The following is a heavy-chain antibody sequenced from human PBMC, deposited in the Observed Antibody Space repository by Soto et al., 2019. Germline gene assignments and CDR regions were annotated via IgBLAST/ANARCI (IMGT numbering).Heavy chain of an antibody. CDR1: GYSFTNYW. J-gene: IGHJ4*02. CDR2: IYPGDSDT. V-gene: IGHV5-51*01. Sequence: GESLKISCKVSGYSFTNYWIGWVRQLPGKGLEWMGTIYPGDSDTKYSQSFRGQVTISADNSISTVYLQWSSLKASDTAVYYCARPTTASLYFDYWGQGTLVTVSS. D-gene: IGHD5-12*01. CDR3: ARPTTASLYFDY.